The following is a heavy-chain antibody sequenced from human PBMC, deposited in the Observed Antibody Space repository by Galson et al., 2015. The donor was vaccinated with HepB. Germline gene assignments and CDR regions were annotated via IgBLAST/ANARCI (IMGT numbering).Heavy chain of an antibody. CDR1: GYTFTSYD. CDR3: ARGYDILTGKGYYFDY. CDR2: MNPNSGNT. Sequence: SVKVSCKASGYTFTSYDINWVRQATGQGLEWMGWMNPNSGNTGYAQKFQGRVTMTRNTSISTAYMELSSLRSEDTAVYYCARGYDILTGKGYYFDYWGQGTLVTVSS. D-gene: IGHD3-9*01. J-gene: IGHJ4*02. V-gene: IGHV1-8*01.